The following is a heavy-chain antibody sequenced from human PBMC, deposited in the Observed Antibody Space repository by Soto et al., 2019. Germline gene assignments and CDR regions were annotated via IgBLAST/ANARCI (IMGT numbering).Heavy chain of an antibody. CDR3: AKDLGYSSGWSYFDY. Sequence: EVQLLESGGGLAQPGGSLRLSCAASGFTFSSYAMSWVRQAPGKGLEWVSAISGSGGSTYYADSVKGRFTISRDNSKNTLYLQMNSLRAEDTAVYYCAKDLGYSSGWSYFDYWGQGTLVTVSS. CDR1: GFTFSSYA. J-gene: IGHJ4*02. V-gene: IGHV3-23*01. D-gene: IGHD6-19*01. CDR2: ISGSGGST.